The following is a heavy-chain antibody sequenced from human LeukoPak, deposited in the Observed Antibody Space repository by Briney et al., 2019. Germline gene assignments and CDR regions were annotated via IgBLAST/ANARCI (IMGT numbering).Heavy chain of an antibody. Sequence: SETLSLTCTVSGSSISSYYWSWIRQPPGKGLEWIGYIYYSGSTNYNPSLKSRVTISVDTSKNQFSLKLSSVTVADTAVYYCARDYGSGSYSDPWGQGTLVTVSS. CDR1: GSSISSYY. J-gene: IGHJ5*02. CDR2: IYYSGST. D-gene: IGHD3-10*01. V-gene: IGHV4-59*01. CDR3: ARDYGSGSYSDP.